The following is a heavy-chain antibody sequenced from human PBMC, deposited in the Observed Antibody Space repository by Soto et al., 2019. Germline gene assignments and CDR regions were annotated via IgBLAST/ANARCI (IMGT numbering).Heavy chain of an antibody. CDR1: GYTFTSYA. V-gene: IGHV1-18*01. CDR3: ARDPNGYYYDSSGYLNFDY. CDR2: ISAYNGNT. J-gene: IGHJ4*02. D-gene: IGHD3-22*01. Sequence: ASVKVSCKASGYTFTSYAMHWVRQAPGQRLEWMGWISAYNGNTNYAQKLQGRVTMTTDTSTSTAYMELRSLRSDDTAVYYCARDPNGYYYDSSGYLNFDYWGQGTLVTVSS.